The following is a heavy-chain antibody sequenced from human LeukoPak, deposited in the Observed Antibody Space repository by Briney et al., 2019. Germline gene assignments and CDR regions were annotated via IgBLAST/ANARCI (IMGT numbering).Heavy chain of an antibody. CDR2: INPSSGGT. CDR3: AREIAVAGTRAFDI. D-gene: IGHD6-19*01. Sequence: ASVKVSCKASGYTFTGYYMHWVRQAPGQGLEWMGWINPSSGGTNYAQKFQGWVTMTRDTSISTAYMELSRLRSDDTAVYYCAREIAVAGTRAFDIWGQGTMVTVSS. V-gene: IGHV1-2*04. CDR1: GYTFTGYY. J-gene: IGHJ3*02.